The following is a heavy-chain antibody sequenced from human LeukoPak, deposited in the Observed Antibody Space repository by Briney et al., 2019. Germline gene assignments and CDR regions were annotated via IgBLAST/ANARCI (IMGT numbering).Heavy chain of an antibody. V-gene: IGHV4-39*01. CDR3: TTSRTNDCSSPSCYTDY. CDR1: GGSIYSSSSY. D-gene: IGHD2-2*02. Sequence: SETLSLTCTVSGGSIYSSSSYWGWLRQRQGKGLEWIASVYYTGSTYYSPSLKSRATISVDTSKNQFSLDLNSVTAADTAVYYCTTSRTNDCSSPSCYTDYWGQGTLVTVSS. J-gene: IGHJ4*02. CDR2: VYYTGST.